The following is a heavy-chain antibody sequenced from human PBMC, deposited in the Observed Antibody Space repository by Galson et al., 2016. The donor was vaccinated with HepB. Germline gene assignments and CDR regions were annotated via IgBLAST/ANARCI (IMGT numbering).Heavy chain of an antibody. J-gene: IGHJ6*02. CDR2: ISDSGST. CDR3: AREVVIAATVYYGMDV. V-gene: IGHV4-30-4*01. CDR1: GGSISSGDYY. Sequence: TLSLTCTVSGGSISSGDYYWSWIRQPPGKGLEWIGYISDSGSTSYNPSLKSRVSISLDTSKNQFSLKLSSVTAADTALYYCAREVVIAATVYYGMDVWGQGTTVTVSS. D-gene: IGHD2-15*01.